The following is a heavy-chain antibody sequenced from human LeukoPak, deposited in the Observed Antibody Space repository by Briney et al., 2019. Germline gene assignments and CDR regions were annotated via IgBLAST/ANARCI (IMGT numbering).Heavy chain of an antibody. Sequence: SETLSLTCAVSGDSISNGGYSWSWIRQSSGKGLEWLAYIYNSGIAYYNLSLKSRVTISVDTSENQFSLTLSSVTAADTAVYHCARADRRDRGRIDFWGQGILVTVSS. J-gene: IGHJ4*02. V-gene: IGHV4-30-4*07. D-gene: IGHD5-24*01. CDR2: IYNSGIA. CDR3: ARADRRDRGRIDF. CDR1: GDSISNGGYS.